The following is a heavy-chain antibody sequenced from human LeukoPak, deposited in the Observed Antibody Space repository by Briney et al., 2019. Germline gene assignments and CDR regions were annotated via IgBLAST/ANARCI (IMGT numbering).Heavy chain of an antibody. V-gene: IGHV3-23*01. CDR3: AKGSAVVPAAPYGMDV. CDR1: AFTFSSYA. J-gene: IGHJ6*02. D-gene: IGHD2-2*01. CDR2: ISGSGGGT. Sequence: PGGSLRLSCAASAFTFSSYAMNWVRQAPGKGLEWVSTISGSGGGTYYADSVKGRFTISRDNPKNTLYLQMNSLRAEDTAVYYCAKGSAVVPAAPYGMDVWGQGTTVTVSS.